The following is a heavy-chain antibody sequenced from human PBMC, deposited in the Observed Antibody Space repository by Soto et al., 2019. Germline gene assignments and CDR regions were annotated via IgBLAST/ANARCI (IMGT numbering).Heavy chain of an antibody. J-gene: IGHJ4*02. CDR3: ARDRLDDYYDSSGYFDY. V-gene: IGHV4-59*01. Sequence: SETLSLTCTASGGSISSYYWSWIRQPPGKGLEWIGYIYYSGSTNYNPSLKSRVTISVDTSKNQFSLKLSSVTAADTAVYYCARDRLDDYYDSSGYFDYWGQGTLVTVS. CDR1: GGSISSYY. D-gene: IGHD3-22*01. CDR2: IYYSGST.